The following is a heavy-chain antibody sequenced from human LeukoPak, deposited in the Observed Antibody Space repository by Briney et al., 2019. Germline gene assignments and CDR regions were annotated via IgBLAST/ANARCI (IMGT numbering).Heavy chain of an antibody. D-gene: IGHD6-25*01. CDR3: AREAADGWFDP. V-gene: IGHV1-8*03. CDR2: MNPNSGNT. J-gene: IGHJ5*02. Sequence: ASVKVSCKASGYTFTSYDINWVRQATGQRLEWMGWMNPNSGNTGYAQKFRGRVTITRNTSISTAYMELSSLRSEDTAVYYCAREAADGWFDPWGQGTLVTVSS. CDR1: GYTFTSYD.